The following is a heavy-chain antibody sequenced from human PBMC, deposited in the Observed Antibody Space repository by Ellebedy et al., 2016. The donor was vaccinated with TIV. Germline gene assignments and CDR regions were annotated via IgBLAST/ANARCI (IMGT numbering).Heavy chain of an antibody. V-gene: IGHV3-21*01. CDR1: GFTFTSYS. J-gene: IGHJ6*02. Sequence: GESLKISCAASGFTFTSYSMTWVRQAPGKGLEWVSSISSSSNYIYYEDSVKGRFTISRDNAKKSLYLQMNSLRADDTAVYYCGRAYSPAYYGSGSSNNNHFYYGMDVWGQGTTVTVSS. D-gene: IGHD3-10*01. CDR2: ISSSSNYI. CDR3: GRAYSPAYYGSGSSNNNHFYYGMDV.